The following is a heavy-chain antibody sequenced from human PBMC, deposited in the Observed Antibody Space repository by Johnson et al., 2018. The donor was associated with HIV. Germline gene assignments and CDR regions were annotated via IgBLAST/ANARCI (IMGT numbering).Heavy chain of an antibody. D-gene: IGHD2-21*02. CDR3: AKDGSGHAVVLTATRRGYGFGLDL. CDR1: GFTFSSYA. Sequence: VQLLESGGGLVQPGGSLRLSCAASGFTFSSYAMSWVRQAPGKGLEWVSAISGSGGSTYYADSVKGRFTIPRDNSKNTLYLQMNSLRAEDTAVYYCAKDGSGHAVVLTATRRGYGFGLDLWGQGTVVTVSS. V-gene: IGHV3-23*01. CDR2: ISGSGGST. J-gene: IGHJ3*01.